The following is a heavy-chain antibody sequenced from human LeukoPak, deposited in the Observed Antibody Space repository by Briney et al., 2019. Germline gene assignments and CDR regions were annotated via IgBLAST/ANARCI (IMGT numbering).Heavy chain of an antibody. CDR2: ISGSGGST. Sequence: GGSLRLSCAASGFTFSSYAMSWVRQAPGKGLGWVSAISGSGGSTYYADSVKGRFTISRDNSKNTLYLQMNSLRAEDTAVYYCAKSRRFGEYYFDYWGQGTLVTVSS. CDR3: AKSRRFGEYYFDY. D-gene: IGHD3-10*01. V-gene: IGHV3-23*01. CDR1: GFTFSSYA. J-gene: IGHJ4*02.